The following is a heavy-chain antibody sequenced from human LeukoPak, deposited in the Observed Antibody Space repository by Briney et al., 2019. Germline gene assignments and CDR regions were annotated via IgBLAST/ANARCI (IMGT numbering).Heavy chain of an antibody. CDR1: GFTFSSYS. CDR3: AREVGCSSTSCSDY. J-gene: IGHJ4*02. CDR2: ITSSSSTI. Sequence: GGSLRLSCAASGFTFSSYSMNWVRQAPGKGLEWVSYITSSSSTIFYAVSVKGRFTISRDNAKNSLYLQMNSLRAEDTAVYYCAREVGCSSTSCSDYWGQGTLVTVSS. D-gene: IGHD2-2*01. V-gene: IGHV3-48*01.